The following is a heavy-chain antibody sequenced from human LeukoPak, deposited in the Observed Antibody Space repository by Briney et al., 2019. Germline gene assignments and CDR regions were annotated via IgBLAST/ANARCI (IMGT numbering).Heavy chain of an antibody. CDR3: ATEAIVVVTARDYWYLDL. CDR1: GASIRSYY. Sequence: VKPSETLSLTCTVSGASIRSYYWSWIRQPPGKGLEWIGYIYYSGNTDYNFSLQSRVTISVDMSKNQFSLKLSSVTAADTAVYYCATEAIVVVTARDYWYLDLWGRGTLVTVSS. D-gene: IGHD2-21*02. J-gene: IGHJ2*01. V-gene: IGHV4-59*01. CDR2: IYYSGNT.